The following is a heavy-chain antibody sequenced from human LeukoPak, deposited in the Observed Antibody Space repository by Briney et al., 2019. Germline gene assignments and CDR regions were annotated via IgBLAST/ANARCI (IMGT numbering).Heavy chain of an antibody. D-gene: IGHD1-26*01. J-gene: IGHJ4*02. CDR1: GYTLTTYY. V-gene: IGHV1-46*01. Sequence: ASVKVSCEASGYTLTTYYIHWVRQAPGQGLEWMGIINPRGGSTTYAQKFQGRVTMTRDPSTSTVYMELSSLRSEDTAEYYCVRKNSGSQYGDYYFDYWGQGTLVTVSS. CDR3: VRKNSGSQYGDYYFDY. CDR2: INPRGGST.